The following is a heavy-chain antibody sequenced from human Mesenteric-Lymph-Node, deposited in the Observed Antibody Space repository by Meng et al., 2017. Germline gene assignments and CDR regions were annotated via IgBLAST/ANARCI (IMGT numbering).Heavy chain of an antibody. CDR3: ARGQKGYFDL. V-gene: IGHV4-30-4*01. J-gene: IGHJ2*01. CDR2: IYNSGST. CDR1: GGSISSSNYY. Sequence: QGALEGSGPGMVKPSQTLPLTCNVSGGSISSSNYYWSWIRQPPGKGLEWSGHIYNSGSTYYNPSLKSRITISVDTSKNQFSLKLSSVTAADTAVYYCARGQKGYFDLWGRGTLVTVSS.